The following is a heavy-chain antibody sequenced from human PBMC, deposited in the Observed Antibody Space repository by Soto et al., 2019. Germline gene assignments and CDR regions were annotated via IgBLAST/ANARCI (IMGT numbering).Heavy chain of an antibody. CDR3: ARVEGYCSGGSCYYGMDV. CDR2: IYYSGST. J-gene: IGHJ6*02. Sequence: QVQLQESGPGLVKPSQTLSLTCTVSGGSISSGDYYWSWIRQPPGKGLEWIGYIYYSGSTYYNPSLKSRVTISVDTSKHQFSLKLSSVTAADTAVYYCARVEGYCSGGSCYYGMDVWGQGTTVTVSS. D-gene: IGHD2-15*01. CDR1: GGSISSGDYY. V-gene: IGHV4-30-4*01.